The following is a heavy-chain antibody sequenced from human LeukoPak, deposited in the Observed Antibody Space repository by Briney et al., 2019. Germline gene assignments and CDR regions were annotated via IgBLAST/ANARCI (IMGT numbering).Heavy chain of an antibody. D-gene: IGHD3-10*01. J-gene: IGHJ4*02. CDR1: GYTFTSYG. Sequence: GASVKVSCKASGYTFTSYGISWVRQAPGQGLEWLGWINPNSGVTDFAQKLQGKVTLTRDTSIDTAYMELSRLTSDDTAVYYCATDTSQVGVMNAPQGYFDYWGQGTLVTVSP. CDR2: INPNSGVT. V-gene: IGHV1-2*02. CDR3: ATDTSQVGVMNAPQGYFDY.